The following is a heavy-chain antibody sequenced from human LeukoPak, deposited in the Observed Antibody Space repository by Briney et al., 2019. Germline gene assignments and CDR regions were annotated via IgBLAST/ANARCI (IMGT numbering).Heavy chain of an antibody. Sequence: SETQSLTCTVSGGSISSYYWSWIRQPPGKGLEWIGYIYYSGSTNYNPSLKSRVTISVDTSKNQSSLKLSSVTAADTAVYYCARDDGDYFDYWGQGTLVTVSS. V-gene: IGHV4-59*01. J-gene: IGHJ4*02. CDR3: ARDDGDYFDY. CDR2: IYYSGST. CDR1: GGSISSYY. D-gene: IGHD4-17*01.